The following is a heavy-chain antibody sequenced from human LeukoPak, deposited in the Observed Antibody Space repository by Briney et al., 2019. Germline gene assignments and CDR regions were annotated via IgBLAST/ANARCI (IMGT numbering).Heavy chain of an antibody. V-gene: IGHV4-4*07. CDR3: ARGNGQTNWFDP. J-gene: IGHJ5*02. CDR1: GGSISSYY. D-gene: IGHD2-8*01. CDR2: IDTSGNT. Sequence: SETLSLTCTVSGGSISSYYWSWIRQPAGKGLEWIGRIDTSGNTNYKPSLKSRVTMSVDTSKNQFSLKLSSVTAADTAVYYCARGNGQTNWFDPWGQGTLVTVSS.